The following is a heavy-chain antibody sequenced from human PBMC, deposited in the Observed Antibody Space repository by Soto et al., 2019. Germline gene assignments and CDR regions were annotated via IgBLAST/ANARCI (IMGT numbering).Heavy chain of an antibody. CDR1: GYTFTSYA. CDR3: AASSGNHYYYYYGMDV. J-gene: IGHJ6*02. D-gene: IGHD6-13*01. CDR2: INAGNGNT. V-gene: IGHV1-3*01. Sequence: ASVKVSCKASGYTFTSYAMHWVRQAPGQRLEWMGWINAGNGNTKYSQKFQGRVTITRDTSASTAYMELSSLRSEDTAVYYCAASSGNHYYYYYGMDVWGQGTMVTVSS.